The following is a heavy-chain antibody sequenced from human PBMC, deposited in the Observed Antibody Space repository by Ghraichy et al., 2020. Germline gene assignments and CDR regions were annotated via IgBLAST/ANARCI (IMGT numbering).Heavy chain of an antibody. V-gene: IGHV3-30*04. CDR1: GFTFRDYP. Sequence: GGSLRLSCATSGFTFRDYPMHWVRQAPGKGLEGVAIFSSDGKTQFYADSVKGRFTISRDNSKNTLYLQMNSLREEDTAVYYCAREGAGDGSGGSPDYLGQGTLGTVTS. J-gene: IGHJ4*02. D-gene: IGHD3-10*01. CDR3: AREGAGDGSGGSPDY. CDR2: FSSDGKTQ.